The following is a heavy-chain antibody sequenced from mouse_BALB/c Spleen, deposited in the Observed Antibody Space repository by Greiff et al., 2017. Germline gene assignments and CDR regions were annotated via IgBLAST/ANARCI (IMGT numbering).Heavy chain of an antibody. J-gene: IGHJ3*01. CDR1: GYSFTGYT. CDR2: IDPYNGGT. V-gene: IGHV1S135*01. D-gene: IGHD2-3*01. CDR3: ARLRDGYYVWFAY. Sequence: VQLQQSGPELVKPGASMKISCKASGYSFTGYTMNWVKQSHGKNLEWIGYIDPYNGGTSYNQKFKGKATLTVDKSSSTAYMHLNSLTSEDSAVYYCARLRDGYYVWFAYWGQGTLVTVSA.